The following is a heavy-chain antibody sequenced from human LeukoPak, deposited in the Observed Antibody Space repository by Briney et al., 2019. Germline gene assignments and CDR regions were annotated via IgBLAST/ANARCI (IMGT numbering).Heavy chain of an antibody. CDR1: GLTLSSYE. Sequence: GGSLRLSCAASGLTLSSYEMNWVRQAPGKGLEWVSYISSSGSTIYYADSVKGRFTISRDNAKNSLYLQMNSLRAEDTAVYYCARGWQWLVHIYWGQGTLVTVSS. CDR3: ARGWQWLVHIY. CDR2: ISSSGSTI. J-gene: IGHJ4*02. D-gene: IGHD6-19*01. V-gene: IGHV3-48*03.